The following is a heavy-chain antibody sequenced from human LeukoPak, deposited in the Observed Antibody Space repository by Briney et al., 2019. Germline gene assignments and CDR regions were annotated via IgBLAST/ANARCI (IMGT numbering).Heavy chain of an antibody. V-gene: IGHV3-66*01. CDR1: GFTVSSNY. CDR2: IYSGGST. Sequence: GGSLRLSCAASGFTVSSNYMSWVRQAPGKGLEWVSVIYSGGSTYYADSVKGRFTISRDNSKNTLYLQMNSLRAEDTAVYYCARESSSWYTRRRFDYWGQGTLVTVSS. J-gene: IGHJ4*02. CDR3: ARESSSWYTRRRFDY. D-gene: IGHD6-13*01.